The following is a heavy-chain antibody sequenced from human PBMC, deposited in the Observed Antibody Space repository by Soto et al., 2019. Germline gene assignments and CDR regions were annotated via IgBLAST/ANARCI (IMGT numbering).Heavy chain of an antibody. CDR2: ISWNSGHI. D-gene: IGHD1-26*01. J-gene: IGHJ6*02. CDR3: ARDRGSSQYSYYALDV. V-gene: IGHV3-9*01. CDR1: GFILEGQG. Sequence: GGSLRLSCVGSGFILEGQGMHWVRQVPGKGLEWVAGISWNSGHIGYADSVKGRFTISRDNAKKSLFLEMNSLTAEDTAIYYCARDRGSSQYSYYALDVWGQGTTVTVSS.